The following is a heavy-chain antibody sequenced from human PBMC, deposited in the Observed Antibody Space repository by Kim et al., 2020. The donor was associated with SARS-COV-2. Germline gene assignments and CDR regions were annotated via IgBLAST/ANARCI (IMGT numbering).Heavy chain of an antibody. J-gene: IGHJ4*02. CDR1: GFIFSNYG. D-gene: IGHD3-10*01. CDR2: ISNDGSKK. CDR3: AKDYLGASSTFDS. Sequence: GGSLRLSCAASGFIFSNYGIHWVRRAPGKGLEWVAFISNDGSKKYYTDSVKGRLTISRDNFRNTVYLQMNSLRTADTAIYYCAKDYLGASSTFDSWGRGTLVSVSS. V-gene: IGHV3-30*18.